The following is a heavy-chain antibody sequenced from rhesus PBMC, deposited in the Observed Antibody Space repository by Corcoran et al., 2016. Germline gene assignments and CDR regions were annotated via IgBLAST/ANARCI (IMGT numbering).Heavy chain of an antibody. J-gene: IGHJ4*01. CDR3: ARRRYSSWSPQYYFDY. Sequence: QLQLQESGPGLVKPSETLSLTCAVSGGSISGYYWSWIRQPPGKGLEWIGNIDGNIARTNYTPSLKRRVTISRDTSKNQFSRKLSSVTAADPAVYYCARRRYSSWSPQYYFDYWGRGVLVTVSS. D-gene: IGHD6-13*01. V-gene: IGHV4-81*01. CDR1: GGSISGYY. CDR2: IDGNIART.